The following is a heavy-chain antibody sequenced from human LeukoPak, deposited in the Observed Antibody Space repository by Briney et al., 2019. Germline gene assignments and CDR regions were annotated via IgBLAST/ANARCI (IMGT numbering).Heavy chain of an antibody. CDR2: INSDGIST. CDR1: RFTFSRYW. V-gene: IGHV3-74*01. D-gene: IGHD3-3*01. CDR3: AKDNLHYDFWSGYYEGGNWFDP. J-gene: IGHJ5*02. Sequence: PGGSLRLSCAASRFTFSRYWMHWVRQAPGKGLVWVSRINSDGISTSYADSVKGRFTISRDNAKNTLYLQMNSLRAEDTAVYYCAKDNLHYDFWSGYYEGGNWFDPWGQGTLVTVSS.